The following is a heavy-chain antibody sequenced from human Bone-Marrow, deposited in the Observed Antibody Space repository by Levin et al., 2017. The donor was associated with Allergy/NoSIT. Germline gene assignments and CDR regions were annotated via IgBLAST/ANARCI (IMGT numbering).Heavy chain of an antibody. CDR3: AKDWTTETGRPQEPSH. CDR1: GFTFNKYG. J-gene: IGHJ4*02. V-gene: IGHV3-30*18. D-gene: IGHD4-11*01. Sequence: PGGSLRLSCAASGFTFNKYGMHWVRQAPGKGLQWVAVVSYDGTSKYYADSVRGRFTVSRDNSKNTLYVQMNSLRDEDTGVYHCAKDWTTETGRPQEPSHWGQGTLVTVSS. CDR2: VSYDGTSK.